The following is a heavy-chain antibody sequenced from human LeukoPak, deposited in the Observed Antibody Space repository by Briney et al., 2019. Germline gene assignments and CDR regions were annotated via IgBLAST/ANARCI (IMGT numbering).Heavy chain of an antibody. J-gene: IGHJ4*02. Sequence: GGSLRLSCAASGFTFSNYWMSWVRQAPGKGLEWVANIKQDGSEKYYVDSVKGRFTISRDNAKNSLYLQMNSLRAEDTAVYYCARQKGSSWSNSRDYWGQGTLVTVSS. CDR1: GFTFSNYW. CDR2: IKQDGSEK. CDR3: ARQKGSSWSNSRDY. D-gene: IGHD6-13*01. V-gene: IGHV3-7*01.